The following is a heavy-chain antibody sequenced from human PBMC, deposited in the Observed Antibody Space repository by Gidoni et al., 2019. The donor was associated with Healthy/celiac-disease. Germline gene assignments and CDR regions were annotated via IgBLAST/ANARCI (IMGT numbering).Heavy chain of an antibody. CDR3: ALSYYYDSSGAPYYFDY. V-gene: IGHV2-5*01. D-gene: IGHD3-22*01. Sequence: QITLKESGPTLVKPTQTLTLTCTFSGFSLSTSGVGVGWIRQPPGKALEWLALIYWNDDKRYSPSLKSRLTITKDTSKNQVVLTMTNMDPVDTATYYCALSYYYDSSGAPYYFDYWGQGTLVTASS. CDR1: GFSLSTSGVG. J-gene: IGHJ4*02. CDR2: IYWNDDK.